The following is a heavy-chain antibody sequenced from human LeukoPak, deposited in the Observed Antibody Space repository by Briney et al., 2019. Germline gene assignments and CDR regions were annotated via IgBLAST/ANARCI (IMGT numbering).Heavy chain of an antibody. D-gene: IGHD4-17*01. CDR3: ARESTVTTSGWFDP. CDR2: IYSDDST. V-gene: IGHV3-66*01. J-gene: IGHJ5*02. CDR1: GFTVSSNY. Sequence: GGSLRLSCAASGFTVSSNYMSWVRQAPGKGLEWVSVIYSDDSTYYADSVRGRFTISRDNSKNTLYLQMNSLRAEDTAVYYCARESTVTTSGWFDPWGQGTLVTVSS.